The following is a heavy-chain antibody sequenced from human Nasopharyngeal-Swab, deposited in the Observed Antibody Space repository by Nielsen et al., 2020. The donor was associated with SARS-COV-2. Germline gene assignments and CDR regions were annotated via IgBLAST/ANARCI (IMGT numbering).Heavy chain of an antibody. CDR3: ARATYYDYVWGSYRPGAFDI. D-gene: IGHD3-16*02. Sequence: RQPPGKGMEWIGEINHNGSTNYHQSLKSRVTISVDTSKNQFSLKLSYVTAADTAVYYCARATYYDYVWGSYRPGAFDIWGQGTMVTVSS. CDR2: INHNGST. V-gene: IGHV4-34*01. J-gene: IGHJ3*02.